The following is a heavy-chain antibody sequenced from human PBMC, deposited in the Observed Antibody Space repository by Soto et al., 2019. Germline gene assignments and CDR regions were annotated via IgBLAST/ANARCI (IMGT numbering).Heavy chain of an antibody. CDR1: GDSISSGDYH. CDR2: IYYSGST. D-gene: IGHD3-10*01. V-gene: IGHV4-31*03. J-gene: IGHJ4*02. CDR3: ARAGCLAAGFDN. Sequence: SETLSLTCIVSGDSISSGDYHWSWIRQHPGKGLEWIGYIYYSGSTYYNPSLKSRVTISIDASENQFSLKLTSVTAADTAVYYCARAGCLAAGFDNWGPETLVTVSS.